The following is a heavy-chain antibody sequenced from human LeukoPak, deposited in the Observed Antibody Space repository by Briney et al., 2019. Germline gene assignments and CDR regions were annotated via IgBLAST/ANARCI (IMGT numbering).Heavy chain of an antibody. Sequence: ASVKVSCKASGYTFTVYYLHLVRHAPGRGVEWMGWINPNSGGSNYAQKVQGRVTMTRDTSISTAYMELSRLRSDDTAVYYCARDGNWGSLRGAFDIWGQGTIVTVSS. CDR3: ARDGNWGSLRGAFDI. J-gene: IGHJ3*02. CDR1: GYTFTVYY. V-gene: IGHV1-2*02. CDR2: INPNSGGS. D-gene: IGHD7-27*01.